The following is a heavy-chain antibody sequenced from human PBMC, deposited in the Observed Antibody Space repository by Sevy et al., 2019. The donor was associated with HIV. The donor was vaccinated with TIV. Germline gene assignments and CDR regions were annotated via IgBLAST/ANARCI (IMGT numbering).Heavy chain of an antibody. J-gene: IGHJ4*02. D-gene: IGHD1-26*01. CDR1: GGSITSLY. CDR2: IYYNGHI. V-gene: IGHV4-59*08. CDR3: AGENAWGRGYS. Sequence: SDTLSLTCTVSGGSITSLYWNWIRQPPGKGLEWIANIYYNGHINYNPSPKSRVTLSLDTSKNQFSLRLSSVTAADTAMYYCAGENAWGRGYSWGQGTLVTVSS.